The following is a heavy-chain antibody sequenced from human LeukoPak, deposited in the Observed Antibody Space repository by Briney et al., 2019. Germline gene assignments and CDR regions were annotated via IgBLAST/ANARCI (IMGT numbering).Heavy chain of an antibody. J-gene: IGHJ4*02. Sequence: GGSLRLSCAASGFTVSSNYMSWVRQAPGKGLEWVSVIYSGGSTHYADSVKGRFTISRDNSKSTLYIQMNSLRAEDTAVYYCARAKPKNMVRGLIMRRESRYYFDYWGQGTLVTVSS. D-gene: IGHD3-10*01. V-gene: IGHV3-53*01. CDR1: GFTVSSNY. CDR2: IYSGGST. CDR3: ARAKPKNMVRGLIMRRESRYYFDY.